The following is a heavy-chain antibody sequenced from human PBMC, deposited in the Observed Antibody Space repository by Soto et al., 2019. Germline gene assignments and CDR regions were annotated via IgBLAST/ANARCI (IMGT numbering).Heavy chain of an antibody. D-gene: IGHD4-17*01. CDR2: INHSGST. CDR3: ARDLRTTVTDAFDI. Sequence: SETLSLTCAVYGGSFSGYYWSWIRQPPGKGLEWIGEINHSGSTNYNPSLKSRVTISVDTSKNQFSLKLSSVTAADTAVYYCARDLRTTVTDAFDIWGQGTMVTVSS. CDR1: GGSFSGYY. V-gene: IGHV4-34*01. J-gene: IGHJ3*02.